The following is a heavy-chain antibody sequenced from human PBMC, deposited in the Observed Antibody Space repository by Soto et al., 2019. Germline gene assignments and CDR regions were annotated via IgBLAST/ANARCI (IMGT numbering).Heavy chain of an antibody. V-gene: IGHV3-23*01. CDR2: ISGSGGST. CDR1: GFTFSSYA. D-gene: IGHD4-17*01. CDR3: AKVGGPYGGNGKY. J-gene: IGHJ4*02. Sequence: EGQLLESGGGLVQPGGSLRLSCAASGFTFSSYAMSWVRQAPGKGLEWVSSISGSGGSTSHADSVKGRFSIPRDNSNNTLYRQRNSLRAEDTAVYYCAKVGGPYGGNGKYGGQGTLVTVSS.